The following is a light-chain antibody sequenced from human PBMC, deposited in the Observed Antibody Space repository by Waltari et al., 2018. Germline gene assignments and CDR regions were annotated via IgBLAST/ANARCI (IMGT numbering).Light chain of an antibody. V-gene: IGLV3-25*03. CDR3: QSGDNSGTNRVL. Sequence: SYELTQPPSVSVSPGQTARITCSGDALPKQYVYWYQQKSGQAPILGMYKDRERPSGILGRFSGSRSGTTVTLTISGVQAEDEADYYCQSGDNSGTNRVLFGGGTKLTVL. J-gene: IGLJ2*01. CDR1: ALPKQY. CDR2: KDR.